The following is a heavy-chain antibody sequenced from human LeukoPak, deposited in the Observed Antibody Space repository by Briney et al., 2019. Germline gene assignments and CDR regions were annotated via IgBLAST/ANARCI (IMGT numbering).Heavy chain of an antibody. J-gene: IGHJ4*02. D-gene: IGHD6-13*01. CDR1: GDSISTSDFY. CDR2: IYHSGST. CDR3: ARAPITGAAAGTFDY. V-gene: IGHV4-39*07. Sequence: SETLSLTCTVSGDSISTSDFYWGWIRQPPGKGLEWIGSIYHSGSTYYNPSLKSRVTISVDTSKNQFSLKLSSVTAADTAVYYCARAPITGAAAGTFDYWGQGTLVTVSS.